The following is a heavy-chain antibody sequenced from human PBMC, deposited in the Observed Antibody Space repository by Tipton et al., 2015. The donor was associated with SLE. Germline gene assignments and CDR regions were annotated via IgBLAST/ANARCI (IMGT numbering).Heavy chain of an antibody. CDR2: INHSGST. D-gene: IGHD6-13*01. CDR3: ARLSGIAAAGY. CDR1: GGSFSGYY. V-gene: IGHV4-34*01. J-gene: IGHJ4*02. Sequence: TLSLTCAVYGGSFSGYYWSWIRQPPGKGLEWIGEINHSGSTNYNPALKSRVIISVDTSRDQFSLKLTSVTAADTAVYYCARLSGIAAAGYWGQGTLVTVSS.